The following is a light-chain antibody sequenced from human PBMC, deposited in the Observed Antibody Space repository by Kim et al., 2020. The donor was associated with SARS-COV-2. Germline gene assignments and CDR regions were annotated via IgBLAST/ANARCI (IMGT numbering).Light chain of an antibody. J-gene: IGLJ3*02. Sequence: GQGVTTSCTGSTSNIGAGYDVHWYQQLPGTAPKLLIYGNSNRPSGVPDRFSGSKSGTSASLAITGLQAEDEADYYCQSYDSSLRGVFGGGTQLTVL. CDR3: QSYDSSLRGV. CDR2: GNS. V-gene: IGLV1-40*01. CDR1: TSNIGAGYD.